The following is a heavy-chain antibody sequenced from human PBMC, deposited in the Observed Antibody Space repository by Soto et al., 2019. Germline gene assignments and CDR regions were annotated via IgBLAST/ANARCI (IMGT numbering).Heavy chain of an antibody. CDR2: ISSSSSYI. Sequence: GGSLRLSCAASGFTFSSYSMNWVRQAPGKGLEWVSSISSSSSYIYYADSVKGRFTISRDNAKNSLYLQMNSLRAEDTAVYYCARGPETVTTLSYYWGQGTLVTV. CDR1: GFTFSSYS. D-gene: IGHD4-17*01. CDR3: ARGPETVTTLSYY. J-gene: IGHJ4*02. V-gene: IGHV3-21*01.